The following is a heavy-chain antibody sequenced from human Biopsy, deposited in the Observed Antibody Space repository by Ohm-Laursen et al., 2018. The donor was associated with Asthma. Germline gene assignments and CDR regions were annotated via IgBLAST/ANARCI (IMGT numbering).Heavy chain of an antibody. CDR3: ARVFGSSEWGPFYHFGLDV. D-gene: IGHD6-25*01. J-gene: IGHJ6*02. CDR2: IYSGGGT. CDR1: GFTVSTNG. V-gene: IGHV3-53*03. Sequence: SLRLSCAASGFTVSTNGMSWVRQPPGKGLEWVSVIYSGGGTYYADSVQGRVTISRDNSKNTLSLQMNSLRAEDTAIYYCARVFGSSEWGPFYHFGLDVWGQGTTVAVSS.